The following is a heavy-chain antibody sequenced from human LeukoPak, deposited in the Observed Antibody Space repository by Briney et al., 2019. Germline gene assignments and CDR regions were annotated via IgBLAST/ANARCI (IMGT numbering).Heavy chain of an antibody. CDR1: GMIFSKYW. CDR2: IKQDGSEK. V-gene: IGHV3-7*01. CDR3: AISWDY. J-gene: IGHJ4*02. Sequence: GGSLRLSCEASGMIFSKYWMSWVRQAPGKGLEWVANIKQDGSEKYYLDSVKGRFTISRDNAKNSLYLHMNSLRAEDTAVYYCAISWDYWGQGTLVTVSS.